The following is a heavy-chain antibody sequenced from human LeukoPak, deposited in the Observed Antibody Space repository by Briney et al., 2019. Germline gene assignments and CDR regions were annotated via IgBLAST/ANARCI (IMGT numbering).Heavy chain of an antibody. J-gene: IGHJ4*02. V-gene: IGHV4-34*01. CDR2: INHSGST. CDR1: GGSFSGYY. CDR3: ARGRRHRVNWNRPGYFDY. Sequence: PSETLSLTCAVYGGSFSGYYWSWIRQPPGKGLEWIGEINHSGSTNYNPSLKSRVTISVDTSKNQFSLKLSSVTAADTAVYYCARGRRHRVNWNRPGYFDYWGQGTLVTVSS. D-gene: IGHD1-1*01.